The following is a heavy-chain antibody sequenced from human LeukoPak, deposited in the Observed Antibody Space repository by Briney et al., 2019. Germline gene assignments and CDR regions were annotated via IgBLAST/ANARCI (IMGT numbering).Heavy chain of an antibody. D-gene: IGHD4-17*01. CDR2: IYYDGSNE. Sequence: PGTSLRLSCAASGFTFSRHGMHWVRQAPGKGLEWVAVIYYDGSNEYYADSVKGRFTISRDNSRNKNTMYLQMNSLSADDTAVYHCAKELTLLDYGRGYYYYGLDVWGQGTTLTVPS. V-gene: IGHV3-33*06. J-gene: IGHJ6*02. CDR1: GFTFSRHG. CDR3: AKELTLLDYGRGYYYYGLDV.